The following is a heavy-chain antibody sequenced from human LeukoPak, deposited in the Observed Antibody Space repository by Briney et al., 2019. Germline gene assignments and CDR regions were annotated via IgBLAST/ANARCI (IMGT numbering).Heavy chain of an antibody. Sequence: SETLSLTCTVSGGSISSGGYYWSWIRQHPGKGLEWIGYIYYSGSTYYNPSLKSRVTISVDTSKNQFSLKLSSVTAADTAVYYCARVRQTYYDLWSGYYPFDPWGQGTLVTVSS. CDR2: IYYSGST. CDR1: GGSISSGGYY. V-gene: IGHV4-31*03. CDR3: ARVRQTYYDLWSGYYPFDP. D-gene: IGHD3-3*01. J-gene: IGHJ5*02.